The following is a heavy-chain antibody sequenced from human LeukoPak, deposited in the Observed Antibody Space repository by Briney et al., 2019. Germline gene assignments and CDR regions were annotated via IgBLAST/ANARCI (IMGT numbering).Heavy chain of an antibody. D-gene: IGHD3-10*01. J-gene: IGHJ4*02. CDR2: IYPGDSDT. CDR3: ARFKGSGSYHWYFDY. V-gene: IGHV5-51*01. Sequence: GESLKISCKGSGYSFTSYWIGWVRQMPGKGLEWMGIIYPGDSDTSYSPSFQGQVTISADKSISTAYLQWSSLKASDTAMYYCARFKGSGSYHWYFDYWGQGTLVTVSS. CDR1: GYSFTSYW.